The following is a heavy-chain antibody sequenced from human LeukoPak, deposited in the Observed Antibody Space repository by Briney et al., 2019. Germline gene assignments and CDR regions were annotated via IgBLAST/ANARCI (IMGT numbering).Heavy chain of an antibody. CDR2: ISYDGSNK. Sequence: PGGSLRLSCAASGFTFSRYGMHWVRQASGKGLEWVALISYDGSNKYYADSVKGRFTISRDNSKNTLYLQMNSLRPGDTAVYYCAKGDAYGSGSYPVDYWGQGTLVTVSS. D-gene: IGHD3-10*01. V-gene: IGHV3-30*18. CDR1: GFTFSRYG. CDR3: AKGDAYGSGSYPVDY. J-gene: IGHJ4*02.